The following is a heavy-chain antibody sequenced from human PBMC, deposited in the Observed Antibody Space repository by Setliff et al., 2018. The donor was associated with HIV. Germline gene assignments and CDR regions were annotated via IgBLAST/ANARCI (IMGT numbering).Heavy chain of an antibody. CDR1: GFTFSSYG. J-gene: IGHJ4*02. Sequence: GGSLRLSCAASGFTFSSYGMHWVRQAPGKGLEWVAFIRYDISNKNYADSVKGRFSISRDNSKNSLYLQMNSLRAEDTAVYYCAKDHMVRGVPIDYWGQGTLVTVSS. CDR2: IRYDISNK. CDR3: AKDHMVRGVPIDY. D-gene: IGHD3-10*01. V-gene: IGHV3-30*02.